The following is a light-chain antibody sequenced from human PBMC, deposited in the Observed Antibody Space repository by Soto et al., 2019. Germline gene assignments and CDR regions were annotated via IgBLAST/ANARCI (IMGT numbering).Light chain of an antibody. V-gene: IGKV3-20*01. CDR1: QSVSSSY. J-gene: IGKJ1*01. CDR2: GAS. Sequence: EIMLSQSPGTLSFSPGERATLSCRASQSVSSSYLAWYQQKPGQAPRLLIYGASSRATGIPDRFSGSGSGTDFTLTISRLEPEDFAVYYCQQYGSSPPWTFGRGTIVDI. CDR3: QQYGSSPPWT.